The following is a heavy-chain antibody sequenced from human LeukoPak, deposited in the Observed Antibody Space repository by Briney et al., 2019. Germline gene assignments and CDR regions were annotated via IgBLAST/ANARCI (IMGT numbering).Heavy chain of an antibody. V-gene: IGHV1-69*05. Sequence: ASVKVSCKASGGTFSSYAISWLRQAPGQGLEWMGGIIPIFGTANYAQKFQGRVTITTDESTSTAYMELSSLRSEDTAVYYCARESCSSTSCYTDWFDPWGQGTLVTVSS. D-gene: IGHD2-2*02. J-gene: IGHJ5*02. CDR3: ARESCSSTSCYTDWFDP. CDR1: GGTFSSYA. CDR2: IIPIFGTA.